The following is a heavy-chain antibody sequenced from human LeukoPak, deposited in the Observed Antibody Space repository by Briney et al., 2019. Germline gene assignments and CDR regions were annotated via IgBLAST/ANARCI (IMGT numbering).Heavy chain of an antibody. V-gene: IGHV1-69*04. J-gene: IGHJ6*02. CDR1: GGTFSSYA. Sequence: SVKVSCKASGGTFSSYAISWVRQAPGQGLEWMGRIIPIFGIANYAQKFQGRVTITADKSTSTAYMELSSLRSEDTAVYYCARGSVVPAATHYYYYGMDVWGQGTTVIVSS. CDR3: ARGSVVPAATHYYYYGMDV. D-gene: IGHD2-2*01. CDR2: IIPIFGIA.